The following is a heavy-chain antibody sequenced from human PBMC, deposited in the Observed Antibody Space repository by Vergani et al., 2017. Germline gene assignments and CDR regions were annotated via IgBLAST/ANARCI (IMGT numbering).Heavy chain of an antibody. CDR2: ICHTEDT. Sequence: QVQLQESGPGLVKPPGTLSLTCAVSGDSISSNNCWTWVRQPPGKGLAWIGEICHTEDTKYSPSLKSRVTVSVDESRNLFSLRLNSVTAADTAVYYCATSGYRRWGYYFEYWGQGILGTVSS. CDR1: GDSISSNNC. J-gene: IGHJ4*02. D-gene: IGHD2-2*02. CDR3: ATSGYRRWGYYFEY. V-gene: IGHV4-4*03.